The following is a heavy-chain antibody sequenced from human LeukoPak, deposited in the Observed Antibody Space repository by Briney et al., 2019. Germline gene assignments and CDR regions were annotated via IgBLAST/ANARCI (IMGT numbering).Heavy chain of an antibody. V-gene: IGHV3-11*01. J-gene: IGHJ3*02. CDR2: ITSRGTTI. Sequence: GGSLRLSCTASGFTFSNYWMSWARQAPGKGLEWVSYITSRGTTIYYADSVKGRFTISRDNAKNSLYLQMDRLTAEDTAVYYCARDLSSGYPDAFDIWGQGTMVTVSS. CDR1: GFTFSNYW. CDR3: ARDLSSGYPDAFDI. D-gene: IGHD3-22*01.